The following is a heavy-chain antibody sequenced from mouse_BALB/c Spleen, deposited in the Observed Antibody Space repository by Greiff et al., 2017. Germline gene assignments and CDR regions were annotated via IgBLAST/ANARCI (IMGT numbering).Heavy chain of an antibody. Sequence: EVKLVESGGGLVKPGGSLKLSCAASGFTFSSYAMSWVRQSPEKRLEWVAEISSGGSYTYYPDTVTGRFTISRDNAKNTLDLEMSSLRSEDTAMYYCARRGFITTVVAPNYYAMDYWGQGTSVTVSS. V-gene: IGHV5-9-4*01. D-gene: IGHD1-1*01. CDR2: ISSGGSYT. J-gene: IGHJ4*01. CDR1: GFTFSSYA. CDR3: ARRGFITTVVAPNYYAMDY.